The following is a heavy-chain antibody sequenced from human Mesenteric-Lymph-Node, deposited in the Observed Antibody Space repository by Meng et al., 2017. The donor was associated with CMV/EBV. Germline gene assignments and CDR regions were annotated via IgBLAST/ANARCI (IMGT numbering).Heavy chain of an antibody. V-gene: IGHV3-30*02. J-gene: IGHJ4*02. CDR3: AGSRYFYRGIGYPSLDF. CDR2: IRYDGSDK. D-gene: IGHD3-10*01. CDR1: AFTFSYHY. Sequence: GESLKISCAASAFTFSYHYMNWLRQAPGKGLEWVAFIRYDGSDKYYADSVKGRFTISRDNSQNTLYLQMNSLRAEDTAVYYCAGSRYFYRGIGYPSLDFWGQGTLVTVSS.